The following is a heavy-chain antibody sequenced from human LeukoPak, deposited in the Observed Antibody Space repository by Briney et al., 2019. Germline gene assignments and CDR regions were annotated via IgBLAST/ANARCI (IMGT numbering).Heavy chain of an antibody. V-gene: IGHV4-59*12. CDR3: ARKGGGQLVNTRRWFDP. CDR1: GGSISSYY. CDR2: IYYSGST. Sequence: SETLSLTCTVSGGSISSYYWSWIRQPPGKGLEWIGYIYYSGSTNYNPSLKSRVTISLDTSKKKFFLKLSSVTAADTAVYYCARKGGGQLVNTRRWFDPWGQGTLVTVSS. J-gene: IGHJ5*02. D-gene: IGHD6-13*01.